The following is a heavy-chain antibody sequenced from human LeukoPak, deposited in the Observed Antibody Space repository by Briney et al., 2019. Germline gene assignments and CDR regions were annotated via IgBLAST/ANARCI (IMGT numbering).Heavy chain of an antibody. J-gene: IGHJ4*02. Sequence: GASVKVSCKASGGTFSSYAISWVRQAPGQGLEWMGGIIPIFGTANYAQKFQGRVTITADESTSTAYMELSSLRSEDTAVYYCAKSITMVRGVRYYFDYWGQGTLVTVSS. CDR2: IIPIFGTA. V-gene: IGHV1-69*13. CDR1: GGTFSSYA. CDR3: AKSITMVRGVRYYFDY. D-gene: IGHD3-10*01.